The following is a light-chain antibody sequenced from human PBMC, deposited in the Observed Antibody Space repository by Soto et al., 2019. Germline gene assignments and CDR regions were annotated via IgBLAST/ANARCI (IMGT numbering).Light chain of an antibody. J-gene: IGLJ2*01. CDR2: EVS. CDR3: ALYRSGSTI. Sequence: QSVLSQPPSVSGSPGQSITISCAGTSSDLGSNNRVSWYQRPPGTAPKLIIYEVSNRPSGVPDRFSGSKSGHTASLTISGLQAEDAADYFCALYRSGSTIFGGGTKLTVL. V-gene: IGLV2-18*01. CDR1: SSDLGSNNR.